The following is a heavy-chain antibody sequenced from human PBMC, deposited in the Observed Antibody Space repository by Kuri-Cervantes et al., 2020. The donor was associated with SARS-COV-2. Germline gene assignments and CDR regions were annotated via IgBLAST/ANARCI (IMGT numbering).Heavy chain of an antibody. J-gene: IGHJ4*02. Sequence: QVSCKGSVYSLTSYWFGWVRQMPGKGLEGMGINYPGNSDTRYRPSFQGQVTISADKSIRTAYLQWISLKASDTAMYYCARLFQWPGFFLAPLDYWGQGTLVTVSS. V-gene: IGHV5-51*01. CDR2: NYPGNSDT. CDR1: VYSLTSYW. D-gene: IGHD6-19*01. CDR3: ARLFQWPGFFLAPLDY.